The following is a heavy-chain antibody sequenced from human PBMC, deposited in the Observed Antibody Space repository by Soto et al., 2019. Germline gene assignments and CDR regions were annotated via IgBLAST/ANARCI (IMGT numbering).Heavy chain of an antibody. Sequence: GGSLRLSCAASGVRFSSYALSWVRQAPGKGLEWLSVISGSGATTFSADSVKGRFTFSKDSSMNSFYLQMDSLKVDDTAVYYCARDQGGSSGWFDPWGQGTLVTVSS. CDR3: ARDQGGSSGWFDP. V-gene: IGHV3-23*01. CDR2: ISGSGATT. D-gene: IGHD6-6*01. J-gene: IGHJ5*02. CDR1: GVRFSSYA.